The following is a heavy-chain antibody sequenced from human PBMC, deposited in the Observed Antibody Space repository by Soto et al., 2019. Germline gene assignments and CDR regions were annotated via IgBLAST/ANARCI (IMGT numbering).Heavy chain of an antibody. D-gene: IGHD1-26*01. CDR2: IIPIFGTA. V-gene: IGHV1-69*01. CDR3: ARPTIVGATTYDTTDWYFDL. Sequence: QVQLVQSGAEVKKPGSSVKVSCKASGGTFSSYAISWVRQAPGQGLEWMGGIIPIFGTANYAQKFQGRVTITADESTSPAYMELSSLRSEDTAVYYCARPTIVGATTYDTTDWYFDLWGRGTLVTVSS. J-gene: IGHJ2*01. CDR1: GGTFSSYA.